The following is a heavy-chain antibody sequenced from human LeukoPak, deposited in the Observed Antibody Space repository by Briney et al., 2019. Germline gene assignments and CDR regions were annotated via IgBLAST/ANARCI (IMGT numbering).Heavy chain of an antibody. V-gene: IGHV3-9*01. CDR1: GFTFDDYA. Sequence: GRSLRLSCAASGFTFDDYAMHWVRQAPGKGLEWGSGISWNSGSIGYADSVKGRLTISRDNAKNSLYLQMNSLRAEDTALYYCAKGGSQQLDFDYWGQGTLVTVSS. D-gene: IGHD6-13*01. CDR2: ISWNSGSI. J-gene: IGHJ4*02. CDR3: AKGGSQQLDFDY.